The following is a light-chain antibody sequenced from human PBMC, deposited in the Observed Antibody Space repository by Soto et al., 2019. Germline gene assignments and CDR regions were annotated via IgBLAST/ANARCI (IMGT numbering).Light chain of an antibody. V-gene: IGLV1-40*01. J-gene: IGLJ2*01. Sequence: QSVLTQPPSVSGSPGQRVTISCTGSSSNIGAGYDVHWYQQLPGTAPKLLIFGNNNRPSGVPDRFSGSKSGTSASLAITGLQAEDEAEYYCQCYYNNLSGSVLFGGGTQLTVL. CDR1: SSNIGAGYD. CDR3: QCYYNNLSGSVL. CDR2: GNN.